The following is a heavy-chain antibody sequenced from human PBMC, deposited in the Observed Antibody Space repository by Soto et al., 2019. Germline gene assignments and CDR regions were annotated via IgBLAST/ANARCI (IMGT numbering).Heavy chain of an antibody. CDR2: ISSSSIFI. J-gene: IGHJ3*02. CDR3: ARAATVRHDAFDI. CDR1: GFTFSSHS. Sequence: PGGSLRLSCAASGFTFSSHSMNWVRQAPGKGLEWVSFISSSSIFIYYADSVKGRFTISRDNAKNSLYLQMNSLRAEDTAVYYCARAATVRHDAFDIWGQGTMVTVSS. D-gene: IGHD4-17*01. V-gene: IGHV3-21*01.